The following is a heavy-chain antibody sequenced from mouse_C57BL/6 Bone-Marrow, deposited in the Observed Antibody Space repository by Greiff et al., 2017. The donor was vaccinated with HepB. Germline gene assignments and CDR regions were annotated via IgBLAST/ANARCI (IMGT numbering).Heavy chain of an antibody. V-gene: IGHV3-6*01. D-gene: IGHD2-3*01. Sequence: EVQLVESGPGLVKPSQSLSLTCSVTGYSITSGYYWNWIRQFPGNKLEWMGYISYDGSNNYNPSLKNRISITRDTSKNQFFLKLNSVTTEDTATYYCARVDGYYRDYWGQGTTLTVSS. CDR1: GYSITSGYY. CDR3: ARVDGYYRDY. CDR2: ISYDGSN. J-gene: IGHJ2*01.